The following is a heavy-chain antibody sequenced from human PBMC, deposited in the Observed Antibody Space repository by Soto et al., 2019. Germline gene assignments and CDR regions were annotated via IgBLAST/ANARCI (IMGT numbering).Heavy chain of an antibody. CDR2: IIPILGIA. Sequence: QVQLVQSGAEVKKPGSSVKVSCKASGGTFSSYTISWVRQAPGQGLEWMGRIIPILGIANYAQKFQGRVTITADKSTSTAYMELSSLRSEDTAVYYCARDRERRQRELYFDYWGQGTLVTVSS. V-gene: IGHV1-69*08. J-gene: IGHJ4*02. CDR1: GGTFSSYT. CDR3: ARDRERRQRELYFDY. D-gene: IGHD6-25*01.